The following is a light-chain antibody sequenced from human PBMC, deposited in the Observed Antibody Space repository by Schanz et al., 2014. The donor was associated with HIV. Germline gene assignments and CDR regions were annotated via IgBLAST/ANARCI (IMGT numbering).Light chain of an antibody. CDR3: QQLHSYPYT. Sequence: DIQLPQSPSLLSASVGDRVTITCRASQDIGRRLAWYLQEPGKAPKLLIYAASSLLSGVPSRFSGSGSGTEFTLTISNLQPEDFATYYCQQLHSYPYTFGQGTKLEIK. J-gene: IGKJ2*01. V-gene: IGKV1-9*01. CDR2: AAS. CDR1: QDIGRR.